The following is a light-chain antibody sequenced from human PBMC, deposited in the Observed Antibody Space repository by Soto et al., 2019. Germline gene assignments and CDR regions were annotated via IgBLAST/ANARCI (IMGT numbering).Light chain of an antibody. V-gene: IGLV3-21*04. CDR2: YDY. J-gene: IGLJ2*01. CDR1: NIGSKS. CDR3: QVWDSSSDHVV. Sequence: SYELTQPPSVSVAPGKTAKISCGGNNIGSKSVHWYQQKPGQAPVLVIYYDYDRPSGIPERFSGSNSGNTATLTISRVEAGDEADYYCQVWDSSSDHVVFGGGTKLTVL.